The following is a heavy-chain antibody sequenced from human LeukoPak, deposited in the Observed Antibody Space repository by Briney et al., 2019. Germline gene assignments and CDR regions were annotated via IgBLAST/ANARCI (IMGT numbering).Heavy chain of an antibody. V-gene: IGHV3-21*01. Sequence: GGSLRLSCAASGFTFSSYSMNWVRQAPGKGLEWVSSISSSSSYIYYADSVKGRFTISRDNAKNTLYLQMNSLRAEDTAVYYCAKDAHSEGGALYYFDYWGQGTLVTVSS. J-gene: IGHJ4*02. CDR1: GFTFSSYS. CDR2: ISSSSSYI. D-gene: IGHD1-26*01. CDR3: AKDAHSEGGALYYFDY.